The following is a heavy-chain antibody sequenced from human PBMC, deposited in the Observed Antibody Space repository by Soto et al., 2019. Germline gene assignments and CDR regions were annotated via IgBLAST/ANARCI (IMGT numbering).Heavy chain of an antibody. Sequence: SVRFSGKASGCVFFTSARKCVRQASGQGLEWIGWIVVGSGNTNYAQKFQERVTITRDMSTNTAYMELTSLRSEDTAVYYCAADPYCGGDCYFDYWGQGIMVTVSS. V-gene: IGHV1-58*01. CDR3: AADPYCGGDCYFDY. CDR2: IVVGSGNT. D-gene: IGHD2-21*02. CDR1: GCVFFTSA. J-gene: IGHJ4*02.